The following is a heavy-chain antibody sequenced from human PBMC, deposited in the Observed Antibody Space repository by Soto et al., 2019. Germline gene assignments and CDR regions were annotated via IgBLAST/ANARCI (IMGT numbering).Heavy chain of an antibody. D-gene: IGHD1-1*01. CDR2: ISGHNGNT. J-gene: IGHJ4*02. V-gene: IGHV1-18*01. CDR1: GYSFTNYG. Sequence: ASVKVSCKASGYSFTNYGVSWVRQAPGQGLEWMGWISGHNGNTNYAQKFQGRVTMTSDTSISTAHMELSSMRSEDTAVYYCARRAETNGWNGFGADKYYFDFWGQGTLVTVSS. CDR3: ARRAETNGWNGFGADKYYFDF.